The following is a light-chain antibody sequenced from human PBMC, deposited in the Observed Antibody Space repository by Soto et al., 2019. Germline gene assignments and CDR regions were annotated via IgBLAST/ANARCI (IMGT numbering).Light chain of an antibody. CDR1: QGIRND. J-gene: IGKJ1*01. CDR2: AAS. Sequence: AIQMTQSPSSLSASVGDRVTITCRASQGIRNDLGWYQQKPGRAPKLLIYAASSLQSGVPSRFSGSGAGTDFTLTISSLQPEDFATYYCLQDYNYPRTFGQGTKVEIK. V-gene: IGKV1-6*01. CDR3: LQDYNYPRT.